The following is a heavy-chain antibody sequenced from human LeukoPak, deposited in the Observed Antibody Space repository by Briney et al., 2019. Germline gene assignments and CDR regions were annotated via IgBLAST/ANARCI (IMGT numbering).Heavy chain of an antibody. Sequence: ASVKVSCKASGYTFTSYYMHWVRQAAGQGLEWMGWMNPNSGNTGYAQKFQGRVTMTRNTSINTAYMELTSLTSEDTAVYYCASLKNYYDSSGYLVTDAFDIWGQGTVVTVSS. CDR1: GYTFTSYY. CDR3: ASLKNYYDSSGYLVTDAFDI. D-gene: IGHD3-22*01. V-gene: IGHV1-8*01. CDR2: MNPNSGNT. J-gene: IGHJ3*02.